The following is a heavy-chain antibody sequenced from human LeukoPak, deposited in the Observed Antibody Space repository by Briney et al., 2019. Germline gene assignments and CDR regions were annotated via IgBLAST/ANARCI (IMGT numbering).Heavy chain of an antibody. CDR1: GYTFTGYY. CDR2: INPNSGGT. V-gene: IGHV1-2*02. CDR3: ARDRLSPPGKDTYGYGALDY. Sequence: ASVKVSCKASGYTFTGYYMHWVRQAPGQGREGMGWINPNSGGTKYAKKFQGRVTRTRDTSISTAYMELSGLRSADTAVYYCARDRLSPPGKDTYGYGALDYWGQGTLVTVSS. D-gene: IGHD5-18*01. J-gene: IGHJ4*02.